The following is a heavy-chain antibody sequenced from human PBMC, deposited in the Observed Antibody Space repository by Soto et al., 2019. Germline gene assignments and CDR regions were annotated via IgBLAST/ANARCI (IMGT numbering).Heavy chain of an antibody. D-gene: IGHD2-21*01. V-gene: IGHV3-23*01. CDR3: ASQPPSKGDYSCDI. CDR1: GFTFRSYA. CDR2: ISVSVGIT. Sequence: WGSRRLSCAASGFTFRSYALSWVRQAPGKGLEWVSAISVSVGITYYADSVKGRFTISRDNSKNKLYLQMNSLRAEETAVYYCASQPPSKGDYSCDIWGQGTMINVSS. J-gene: IGHJ3*02.